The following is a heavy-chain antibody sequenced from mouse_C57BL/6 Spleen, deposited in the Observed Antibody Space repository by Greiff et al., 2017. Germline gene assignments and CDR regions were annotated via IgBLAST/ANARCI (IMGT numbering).Heavy chain of an antibody. D-gene: IGHD2-10*01. CDR1: GYTFTDYY. CDR3: ARSEGIPYYPSWFAY. V-gene: IGHV1-76*01. CDR2: IYPGSGNT. Sequence: QVQLQQSGAELVRPGASVKLSCKASGYTFTDYYINWVKQRPGQGLEWIARIYPGSGNTYYNEKFKGKATLTAEKSSSTAYMQLSSLTSEDSAVYFCARSEGIPYYPSWFAYWGQGTLVTVSA. J-gene: IGHJ3*01.